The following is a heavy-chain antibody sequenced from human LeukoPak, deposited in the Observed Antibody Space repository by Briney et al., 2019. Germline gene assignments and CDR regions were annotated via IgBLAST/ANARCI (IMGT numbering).Heavy chain of an antibody. V-gene: IGHV4-34*01. CDR3: ARDQWYGSGTYYNSDY. Sequence: SETLSLTCAVYGGSFSGYYWSWIRQSPGKGLEWIGEINHSGSTNYNPSLKSRVTISVDTSKNQFSLRLSSVTAADTAVYYCARDQWYGSGTYYNSDYWGQGTLVTVSS. J-gene: IGHJ4*02. CDR2: INHSGST. D-gene: IGHD3-10*01. CDR1: GGSFSGYY.